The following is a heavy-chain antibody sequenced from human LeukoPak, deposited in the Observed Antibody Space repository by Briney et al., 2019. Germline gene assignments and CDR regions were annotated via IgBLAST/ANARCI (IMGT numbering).Heavy chain of an antibody. J-gene: IGHJ4*02. CDR3: ARAPFRGYSYGPPDY. D-gene: IGHD5-18*01. V-gene: IGHV4-30-4*01. CDR1: GGSISSGDYY. CDR2: IYYSGST. Sequence: SSETLFLTCTVSGGSISSGDYYWSWIRQPPGKGLEWIGYIYYSGSTYYNPSLKSRVTISVDTSKNQFSLKLSSVTAADTAVYYCARAPFRGYSYGPPDYWGQGTLVTVSS.